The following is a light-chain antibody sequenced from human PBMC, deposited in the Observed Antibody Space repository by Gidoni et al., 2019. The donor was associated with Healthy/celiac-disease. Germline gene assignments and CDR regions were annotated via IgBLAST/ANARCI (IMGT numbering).Light chain of an antibody. Sequence: SYVLTQPPSVSVAPGQTARITRGGHNIGSKSVHWDQQKPGQAPVLVVSDDSDRPSGNPERFSGSNSRKTPTLTICQVEAGDEADYSCPVWGSSSDHVVFGGGTKLTV. CDR3: PVWGSSSDHVV. V-gene: IGLV3-21*02. J-gene: IGLJ2*01. CDR1: NIGSKS. CDR2: DDS.